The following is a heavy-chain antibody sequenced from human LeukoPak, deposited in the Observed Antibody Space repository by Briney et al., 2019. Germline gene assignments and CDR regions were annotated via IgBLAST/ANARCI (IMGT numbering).Heavy chain of an antibody. Sequence: SETLSLTCTVSGGSISSGSSDYYWGWIRQPPGKGLDWIGSISDSGRTYYNPSLKSRVTVSVDTSKNQFSLNLSSVTAADTAVYYCARQFGSGLWYFDLWVRGTLVTVSS. CDR1: GGSISSGSSDYY. CDR2: ISDSGRT. CDR3: ARQFGSGLWYFDL. V-gene: IGHV4-39*01. D-gene: IGHD3-10*01. J-gene: IGHJ2*01.